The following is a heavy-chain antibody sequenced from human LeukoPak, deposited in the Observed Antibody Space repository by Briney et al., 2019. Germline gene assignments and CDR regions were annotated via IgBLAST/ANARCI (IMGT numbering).Heavy chain of an antibody. J-gene: IGHJ1*01. V-gene: IGHV1-2*02. CDR1: GYTFTGYY. CDR3: ATAGGAGDIVVVPAAIGEYFQH. D-gene: IGHD2-2*01. Sequence: ASVKVSCKASGYTFTGYYMHWVRQAPGQGLEWMGWINPNSGGTNYAQKFQGRVTMTRDTSISTAYMELSSLRSEDTAVYYCATAGGAGDIVVVPAAIGEYFQHWGQGTLVTVSS. CDR2: INPNSGGT.